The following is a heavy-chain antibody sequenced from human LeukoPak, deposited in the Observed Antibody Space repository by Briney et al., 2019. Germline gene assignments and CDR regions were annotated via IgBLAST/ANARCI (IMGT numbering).Heavy chain of an antibody. J-gene: IGHJ4*02. CDR1: GVSFSTYY. CDR2: VNHSGYT. Sequence: SETLSDSCGVSGVSFSTYYWSWIRQSPEKGLEWIGEVNHSGYTNYNPSLKSRVTISVDTSKNQFSLKLSSVTAADTAVYYCARQLYGSDHWGQGTHVSVSS. CDR3: ARQLYGSDH. D-gene: IGHD4-17*01. V-gene: IGHV4-34*01.